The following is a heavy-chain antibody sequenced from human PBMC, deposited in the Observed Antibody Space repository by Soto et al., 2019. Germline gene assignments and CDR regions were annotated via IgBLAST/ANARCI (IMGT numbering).Heavy chain of an antibody. Sequence: QVQLVQSGAEVKKPGSSVKVSCKASGGTFSSYAISWVRQAPGQGLEWMGGIIPIFGTANYAQKFQGRVTITADESTSTAYMELSGLRSEDTAVYYCASRLRFLEWLSDDYYYGMDVWGQGTTVTVSS. CDR2: IIPIFGTA. CDR3: ASRLRFLEWLSDDYYYGMDV. D-gene: IGHD3-3*01. CDR1: GGTFSSYA. V-gene: IGHV1-69*01. J-gene: IGHJ6*02.